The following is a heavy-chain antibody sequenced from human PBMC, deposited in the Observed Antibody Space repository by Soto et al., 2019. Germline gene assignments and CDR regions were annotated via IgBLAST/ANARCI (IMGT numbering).Heavy chain of an antibody. D-gene: IGHD3-10*01. CDR3: ARDRDDYGAGNYYNRIDF. J-gene: IGHJ4*02. CDR2: IIPIFGTP. CDR1: GGIFSTYA. V-gene: IGHV1-69*01. Sequence: QVQLVQSGAEVKKPGSSVKVSCKASGGIFSTYAISWLRQAPGQGLEWMGGIIPIFGTPNYAQRFQGRVTITADESTSTAYMELRRLRSEDTAAYYCARDRDDYGAGNYYNRIDFWGPGTLVTVSS.